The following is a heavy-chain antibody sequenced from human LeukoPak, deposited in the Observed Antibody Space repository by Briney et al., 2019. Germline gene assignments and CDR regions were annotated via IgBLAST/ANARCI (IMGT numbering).Heavy chain of an antibody. D-gene: IGHD6-19*01. J-gene: IGHJ4*02. Sequence: SETLSLTCAVSGYSISSGYYWGWIRQPPGKGQEWIGSIYHSGSTYYNPSLKSRVTISVDTSKNQFSLKLSSVTATDTAVYYCARMAVADYFDYWGQGTLVTVSS. CDR2: IYHSGST. CDR3: ARMAVADYFDY. CDR1: GYSISSGYY. V-gene: IGHV4-38-2*01.